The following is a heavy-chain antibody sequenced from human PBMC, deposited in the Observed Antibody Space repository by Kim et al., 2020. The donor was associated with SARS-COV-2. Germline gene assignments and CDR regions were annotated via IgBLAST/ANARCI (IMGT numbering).Heavy chain of an antibody. V-gene: IGHV3-21*01. CDR1: GFTFSSYS. Sequence: GGSLRLSCAASGFTFSSYSMNWVRQAPGKGLEWVSSISSSSSYIYYADSVKGRFTISRDNAKNSLYLQMNSLRAEDTAVYYCARDRGTSGGMYYYYYGMDVWGQGTTVTVSS. D-gene: IGHD3-10*01. CDR2: ISSSSSYI. CDR3: ARDRGTSGGMYYYYYGMDV. J-gene: IGHJ6*02.